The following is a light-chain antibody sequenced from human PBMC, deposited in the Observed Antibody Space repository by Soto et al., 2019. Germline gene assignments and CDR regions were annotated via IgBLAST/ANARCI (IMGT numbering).Light chain of an antibody. CDR3: QQSYSIPYV. V-gene: IGKV1-39*01. Sequence: DIQMTQSPSYLSASVGDRVTITCRASQSISTYVNWYQQKPGKAPQLLIHAASSLQGGVPSRFSGSGSATDFTLTISSLHPEDIATYYCQQSYSIPYVFGQATKLEIE. J-gene: IGKJ2*01. CDR2: AAS. CDR1: QSISTY.